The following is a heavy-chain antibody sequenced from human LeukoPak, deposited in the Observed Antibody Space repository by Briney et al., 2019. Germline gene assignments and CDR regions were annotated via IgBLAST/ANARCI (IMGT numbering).Heavy chain of an antibody. J-gene: IGHJ5*02. CDR2: INPNSGGT. D-gene: IGHD5-12*01. CDR1: GYTFTGYY. Sequence: ASVKVSCKASGYTFTGYYMHWVRQAPGQGLEWMGWINPNSGGTNYAQKFQGRVTMTRDTSTSTVYMELSSLRSEDTAVYYCARWFPTSGYDPWGQGTLVTVSS. V-gene: IGHV1-2*02. CDR3: ARWFPTSGYDP.